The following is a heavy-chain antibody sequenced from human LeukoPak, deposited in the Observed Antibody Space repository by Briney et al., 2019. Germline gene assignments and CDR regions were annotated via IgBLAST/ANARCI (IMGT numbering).Heavy chain of an antibody. CDR1: GGSFSGYY. CDR3: ARSHYYYYCMDV. Sequence: SETLSLTCAVYGGSFSGYYWSWLRQPPGKGLEWIGEINHSGSTNYNPSLTSRGTISVDTSKNQFSLKPSSVTAADTAVYYCARSHYYYYCMDVWGKGTTVTVSS. V-gene: IGHV4-34*01. CDR2: INHSGST. J-gene: IGHJ6*03.